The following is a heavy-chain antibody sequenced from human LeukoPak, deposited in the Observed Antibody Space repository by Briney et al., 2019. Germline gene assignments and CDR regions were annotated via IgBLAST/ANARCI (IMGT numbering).Heavy chain of an antibody. V-gene: IGHV3-48*01. Sequence: GGSLRLSCAASGFTFSSYSMNWVRQAPGKGLEWVSYISSSSSTIYYADSVKGRFAISRDNAKNSLYLQMNSLRAEDTAVYYYARDSNRWNDLPYFDYWGQGTLVTVSS. J-gene: IGHJ4*02. D-gene: IGHD1-1*01. CDR2: ISSSSSTI. CDR3: ARDSNRWNDLPYFDY. CDR1: GFTFSSYS.